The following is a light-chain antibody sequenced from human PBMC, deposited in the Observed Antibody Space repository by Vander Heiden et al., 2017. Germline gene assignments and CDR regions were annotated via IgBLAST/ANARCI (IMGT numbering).Light chain of an antibody. CDR1: NSDVGGYDY. CDR2: EVN. Sequence: QSALTQPPSASGSPGQSVAISCTGTNSDVGGYDYVSWYQQHPGKAPKLMIYEVNKRPSGVPDRFSGSKSGNTASLTVSGLQAEDEADYYCSSYAVNNNFVFGTGTKVTVL. CDR3: SSYAVNNNFV. J-gene: IGLJ1*01. V-gene: IGLV2-8*01.